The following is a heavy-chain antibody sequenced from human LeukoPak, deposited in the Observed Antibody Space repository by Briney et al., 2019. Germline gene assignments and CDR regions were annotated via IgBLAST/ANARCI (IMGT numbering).Heavy chain of an antibody. CDR2: ISGSGGST. V-gene: IGHV3-23*01. D-gene: IGHD3-9*01. J-gene: IGHJ6*03. Sequence: GGSLRLSCVASGFTFSTYGMCWVRQAPGKGLEWVSAISGSGGSTYYADSVKGRFTISRDDSKNTLYLQMNSLRAEDTAVYYCAKDGGEYYDILTGYYPRLYYMDVWGKGTTVTISS. CDR3: AKDGGEYYDILTGYYPRLYYMDV. CDR1: GFTFSTYG.